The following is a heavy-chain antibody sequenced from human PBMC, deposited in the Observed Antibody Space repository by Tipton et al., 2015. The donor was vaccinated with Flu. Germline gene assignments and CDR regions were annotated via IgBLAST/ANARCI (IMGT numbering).Heavy chain of an antibody. CDR1: GFNLSSYE. J-gene: IGHJ4*02. Sequence: LRLSCEASGFNLSSYEVNWVRQAPGKRLEWIGEINDSGSANYNPSLKSQVTMSVDTSKNQFSLKVKSVTAADTAVYYCARGTGYGTYFDSWGRGTLVTVSS. D-gene: IGHD5-12*01. CDR3: ARGTGYGTYFDS. V-gene: IGHV4-34*01. CDR2: INDSGSA.